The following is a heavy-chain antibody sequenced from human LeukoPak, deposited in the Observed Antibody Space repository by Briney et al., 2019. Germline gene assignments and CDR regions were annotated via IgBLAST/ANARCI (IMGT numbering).Heavy chain of an antibody. CDR2: ISYDGSNK. D-gene: IGHD2-15*01. V-gene: IGHV3-30-3*01. CDR1: AFTSSSYA. J-gene: IGHJ5*02. Sequence: SAGYLRLSCAASAFTSSSYAMDWDRQAPGKGLEWVAVISYDGSNKYYTDSGKGRITISRDNSKNTLYLQMNSLRAEDTAVYYCARDWRGYCSGGSCYEGDWFDPWGQGTLVTVSS. CDR3: ARDWRGYCSGGSCYEGDWFDP.